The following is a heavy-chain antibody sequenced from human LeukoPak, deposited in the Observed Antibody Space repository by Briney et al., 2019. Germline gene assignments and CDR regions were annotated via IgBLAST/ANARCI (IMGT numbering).Heavy chain of an antibody. D-gene: IGHD1-26*01. Sequence: ASVKVSCKASGYTFTSYDINWVRQATGQGLEWMGWMNPNSGNTGYAQKFQGRVTMTRNTSISTAYMELRSLRSDDTAVYYCARATLVGATLDWGQGTLVTVSS. CDR2: MNPNSGNT. CDR3: ARATLVGATLD. CDR1: GYTFTSYD. J-gene: IGHJ4*02. V-gene: IGHV1-8*01.